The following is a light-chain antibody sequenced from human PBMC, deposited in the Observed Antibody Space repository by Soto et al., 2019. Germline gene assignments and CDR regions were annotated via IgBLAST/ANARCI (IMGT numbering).Light chain of an antibody. V-gene: IGLV1-44*01. CDR2: SNN. Sequence: QLVLTQPPSASGTPGQRVTISCSGSSSNIGSNTVNWYQQLPGTAPKLLIYSNNQRPSGVPDRFSGSKSGTSASLAISGLQSEDEADYYCAAWDDSLVFGGGTKLPVL. CDR1: SSNIGSNT. J-gene: IGLJ3*02. CDR3: AAWDDSLV.